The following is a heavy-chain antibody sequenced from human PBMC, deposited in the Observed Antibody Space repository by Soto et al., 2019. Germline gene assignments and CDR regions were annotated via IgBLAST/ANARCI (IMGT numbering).Heavy chain of an antibody. D-gene: IGHD2-8*01. V-gene: IGHV1-18*01. CDR1: GYPFTTYG. CDR2: ISTYNGDT. Sequence: QVKLVQSGAEVKKPGASVRVSCKASGYPFTTYGVTWVRQAPGQGLEWMGWISTYNGDTRVAQQHQGRVTLTTDTSTNAAHMELRSLRSDDTAIYYCARTEGRSTRGDYWGQGTLVTVSS. CDR3: ARTEGRSTRGDY. J-gene: IGHJ4*02.